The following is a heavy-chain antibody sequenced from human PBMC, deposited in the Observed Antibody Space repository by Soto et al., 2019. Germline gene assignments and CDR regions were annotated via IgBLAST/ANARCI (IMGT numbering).Heavy chain of an antibody. CDR1: GGTFSSYT. J-gene: IGHJ5*02. Sequence: SVKVSCKASGGTFSSYTISWVRQAPGQGLEWMGRIIPILGIANYAQKFQGRVTITADKSTSTAYMELSSLRSEDTAVYYCARGYSSSWYSPYNWFDPWGQGTLVTVSS. CDR3: ARGYSSSWYSPYNWFDP. CDR2: IIPILGIA. V-gene: IGHV1-69*02. D-gene: IGHD6-13*01.